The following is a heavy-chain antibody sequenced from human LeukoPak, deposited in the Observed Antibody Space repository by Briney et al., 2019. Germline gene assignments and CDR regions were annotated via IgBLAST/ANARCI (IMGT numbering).Heavy chain of an antibody. Sequence: GGTLRLSCAASGFTFSSYGMSWVRQAPGKGLEWVSAISGSGGSTYYADSVKGRFTISRDNSKNTLYLQMNSLRAEDTAVYYCAKVRGMVRGVISPWGQGTLVTVSS. CDR3: AKVRGMVRGVISP. CDR2: ISGSGGST. D-gene: IGHD3-10*01. CDR1: GFTFSSYG. J-gene: IGHJ5*02. V-gene: IGHV3-23*01.